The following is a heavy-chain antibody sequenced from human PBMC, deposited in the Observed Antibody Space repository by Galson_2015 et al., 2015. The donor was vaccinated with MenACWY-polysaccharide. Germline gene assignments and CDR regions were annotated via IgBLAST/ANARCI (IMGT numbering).Heavy chain of an antibody. CDR3: AKDRPLRGLSVFYYGMDV. V-gene: IGHV3-30*18. D-gene: IGHD3-10*01. CDR1: GFIFSDYA. J-gene: IGHJ6*02. CDR2: ISYDGSNK. Sequence: SLRLSCAVSGFIFSDYAIHWVRQAPGKGLEWLAVISYDGSNKYYLESVKGRFTISRGNSKDMVYLHMNSLRGEDTAVYFCAKDRPLRGLSVFYYGMDVWGRGTTVIVSS.